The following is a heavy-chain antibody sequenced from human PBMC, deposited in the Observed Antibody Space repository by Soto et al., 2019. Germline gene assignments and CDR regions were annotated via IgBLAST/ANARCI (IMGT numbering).Heavy chain of an antibody. V-gene: IGHV4-31*03. CDR3: ARSEMADLWFDP. Sequence: TLSLPCTVSGGSLSSGCYYWSWIRQHPGKGLEWIGYIYYSGSTYYNPSLKSRVTISVETSKNQFSLKLSSVTAADTAVYYCARSEMADLWFDPWGQGTLVTV. CDR1: GGSLSSGCYY. CDR2: IYYSGST. D-gene: IGHD2-8*01. J-gene: IGHJ5*02.